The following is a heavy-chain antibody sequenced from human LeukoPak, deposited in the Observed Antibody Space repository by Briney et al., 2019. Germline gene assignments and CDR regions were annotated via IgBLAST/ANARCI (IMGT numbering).Heavy chain of an antibody. CDR3: AKDIGGYADYSDF. V-gene: IGHV3-23*01. D-gene: IGHD5-12*01. Sequence: GGSLTLPCTVSGFTFSDYAKTWLRQAPGKGLEWVSTISSSGGSAHSADSVKGRFTISRDNSKNTLYLHMNSLRAGDTAVFFCAKDIGGYADYSDFWGQGTLVTVSS. J-gene: IGHJ4*02. CDR1: GFTFSDYA. CDR2: ISSSGGSA.